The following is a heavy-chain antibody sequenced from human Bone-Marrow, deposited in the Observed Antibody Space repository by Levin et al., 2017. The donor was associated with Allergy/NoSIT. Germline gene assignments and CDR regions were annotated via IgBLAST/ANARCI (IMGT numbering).Heavy chain of an antibody. D-gene: IGHD2-2*01. Sequence: PGGSLRLSCAVYGGSFSGYYWSWIRQPPGKGLEWIGEINHSGSTNYNPSLKSRVTISVDTSKNQFSLKLSSVTAADTAVYYCARGTKYPILNWFDPWGQGTLVTVSS. J-gene: IGHJ5*02. CDR1: GGSFSGYY. V-gene: IGHV4-34*01. CDR2: INHSGST. CDR3: ARGTKYPILNWFDP.